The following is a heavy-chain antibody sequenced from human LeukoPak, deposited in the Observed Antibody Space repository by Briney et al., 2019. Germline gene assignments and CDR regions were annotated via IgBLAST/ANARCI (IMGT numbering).Heavy chain of an antibody. CDR2: IKQDGSEK. Sequence: GGSLRLSCAASGFSFSRFWMSWVRQAPGKGLEWVANIKQDGSEKYYVDSVKGRFTISRDNAKNSVYLQMNSLRAEDTAVYYCARVGGGLQWGLLYNYMDVWGKGTTVTISS. CDR3: ARVGGGLQWGLLYNYMDV. D-gene: IGHD1-26*01. V-gene: IGHV3-7*01. CDR1: GFSFSRFW. J-gene: IGHJ6*03.